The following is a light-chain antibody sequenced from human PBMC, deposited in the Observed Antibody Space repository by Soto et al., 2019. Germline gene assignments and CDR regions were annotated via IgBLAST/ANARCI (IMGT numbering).Light chain of an antibody. J-gene: IGLJ2*01. CDR3: CSYAGSSTLV. Sequence: QSVLTQPASVSGSPGQSITISCTGTSSDVGSYNLVSWYQQHPGKAPKLMISEVSKRPSGVSHRFSGSKSGNTASLTISGLQAEDEADYYCCSYAGSSTLVFG. CDR1: SSDVGSYNL. V-gene: IGLV2-23*02. CDR2: EVS.